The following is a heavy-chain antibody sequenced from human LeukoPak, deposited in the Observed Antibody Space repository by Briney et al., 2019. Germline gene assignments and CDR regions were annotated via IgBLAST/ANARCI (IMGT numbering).Heavy chain of an antibody. Sequence: SETLSLTCTVSGYSIGSGYYWGWIRQPPGRGLEWIGNIYHSGSTYYNPSLKSRITISVDTSKNQFSLSLSSVTAADTAVYYCARMYYSDTSGFDYWGQGTLVTVSS. J-gene: IGHJ4*02. V-gene: IGHV4-38-2*02. CDR1: GYSIGSGYY. CDR3: ARMYYSDTSGFDY. CDR2: IYHSGST. D-gene: IGHD3-22*01.